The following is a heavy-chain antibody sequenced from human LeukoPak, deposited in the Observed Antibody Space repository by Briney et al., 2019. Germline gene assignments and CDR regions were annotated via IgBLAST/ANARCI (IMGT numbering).Heavy chain of an antibody. J-gene: IGHJ4*02. CDR3: ARDRIVVVKIFDY. CDR2: ISYDGSNK. Sequence: GGSLRLSCAASGFTFSSYAMHWVRQAPGKGLEWVAVISYDGSNKYYADSVKGRFTISRGNSKNTLYLQMNSLRAEDTAVYYCARDRIVVVKIFDYWGQGTLVTVSS. CDR1: GFTFSSYA. D-gene: IGHD3-22*01. V-gene: IGHV3-30*04.